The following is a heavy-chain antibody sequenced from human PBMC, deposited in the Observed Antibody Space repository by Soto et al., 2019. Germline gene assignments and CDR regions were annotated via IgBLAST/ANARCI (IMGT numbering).Heavy chain of an antibody. Sequence: VQLVESGGGLVKPGGSLRLSCAASGFTFSNAWMNWVRQAPGKGLEWVGRIKSKTDGGTTDYAAPVKGRFTISRDDSKNTLYLQMNSLKTEDTAVYYCTTVSYDSSGYYYYYGMDVWGQGTTVTVSS. J-gene: IGHJ6*02. CDR2: IKSKTDGGTT. V-gene: IGHV3-15*07. CDR3: TTVSYDSSGYYYYYGMDV. CDR1: GFTFSNAW. D-gene: IGHD3-22*01.